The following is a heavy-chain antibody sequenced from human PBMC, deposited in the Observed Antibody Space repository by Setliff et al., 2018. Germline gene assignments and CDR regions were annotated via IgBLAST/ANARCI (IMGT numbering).Heavy chain of an antibody. CDR1: GFTFTSSA. J-gene: IGHJ6*03. D-gene: IGHD3-22*01. V-gene: IGHV1-58*02. CDR3: AADTSYDGSGSSYYYYMDV. CDR2: IVVGSGNT. Sequence: SVQVSCKASGFTFTSSAMQWVRQARGQRLEWIGWIVVGSGNTNYAQKFQERVTITRDMSTSTAYMELSSLRSEDTAVYYCAADTSYDGSGSSYYYYMDVWGKGTTVTVSS.